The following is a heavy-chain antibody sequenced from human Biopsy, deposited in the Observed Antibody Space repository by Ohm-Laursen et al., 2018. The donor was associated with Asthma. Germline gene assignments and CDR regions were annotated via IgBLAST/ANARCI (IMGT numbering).Heavy chain of an antibody. CDR1: GYTFTSYG. Sequence: ASVKVSCKASGYTFTSYGISWVRQAPGQGLEWMGIINPSGGSTSYAQRFQGRVTMTRDTSTSTVYMELSSLRSEDTAVYYCARGQKSAGDRWFDPWGQGTLVTVSS. J-gene: IGHJ5*02. V-gene: IGHV1-46*01. D-gene: IGHD6-13*01. CDR3: ARGQKSAGDRWFDP. CDR2: INPSGGST.